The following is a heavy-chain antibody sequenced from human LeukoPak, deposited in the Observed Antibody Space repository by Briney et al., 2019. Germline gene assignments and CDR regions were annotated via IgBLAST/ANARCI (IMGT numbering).Heavy chain of an antibody. CDR1: EFTFSSYS. D-gene: IGHD3-10*01. J-gene: IGHJ4*02. CDR3: ARGWDYGSGSPDY. Sequence: GGSLRLSCAASEFTFSSYSMNWVRQAPGKGLEWVSSISSSSSYIYYADSVKGRFTISRDNAKNSLYLQMNSLRAEDTAVYYCARGWDYGSGSPDYWGQGTLVTVSS. V-gene: IGHV3-21*01. CDR2: ISSSSSYI.